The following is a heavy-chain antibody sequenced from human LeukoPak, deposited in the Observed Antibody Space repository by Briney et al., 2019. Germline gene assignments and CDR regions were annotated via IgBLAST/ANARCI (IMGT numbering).Heavy chain of an antibody. CDR3: ARAPSYYGSGSYYSGI. Sequence: ASMKVSCKASGGTFSSYAISWVRQAPGQGLEWMGGIIPIFGTANYAQKFQGRVTITTDESTSTAYMELSSLRSEDTAVYYCARAPSYYGSGSYYSGIWGQGTMVTVSS. CDR1: GGTFSSYA. D-gene: IGHD3-10*01. CDR2: IIPIFGTA. V-gene: IGHV1-69*05. J-gene: IGHJ3*02.